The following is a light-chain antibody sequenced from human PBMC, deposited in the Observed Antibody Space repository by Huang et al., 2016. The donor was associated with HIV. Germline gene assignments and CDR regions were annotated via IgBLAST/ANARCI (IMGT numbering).Light chain of an antibody. CDR1: QNINGH. CDR2: ATS. CDR3: QQSSTPPST. Sequence: EIQMTQSPSSLYASVGDRVTITCRTSQNINGHLNWYQQRPGKAPKLLLYATSSLYTGVPSRFSGSGSGTHFTLTISSLQSEDFATYYCQQSSTPPSTFGQGTKLEIK. V-gene: IGKV1-39*01. J-gene: IGKJ2*01.